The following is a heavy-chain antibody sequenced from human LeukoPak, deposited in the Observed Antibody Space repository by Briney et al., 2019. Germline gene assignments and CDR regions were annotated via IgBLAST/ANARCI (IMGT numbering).Heavy chain of an antibody. CDR2: IYTSGST. Sequence: SETLSLTCTVSGGSISSGSYYWSWIRQPAGKGLEWIGRIYTSGSTNYNPSLKSRVTISVDTSKNQFSLKLSSVTAADTAVYYCARATFGELLIDYWGQGTLVTVPS. V-gene: IGHV4-61*02. CDR1: GGSISSGSYY. J-gene: IGHJ4*02. CDR3: ARATFGELLIDY. D-gene: IGHD3-10*01.